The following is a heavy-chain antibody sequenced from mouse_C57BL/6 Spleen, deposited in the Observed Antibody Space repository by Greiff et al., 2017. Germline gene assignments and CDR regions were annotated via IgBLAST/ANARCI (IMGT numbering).Heavy chain of an antibody. CDR2: ISYDGSN. CDR3: ARSLYYYGLGGFAY. J-gene: IGHJ3*01. V-gene: IGHV3-6*01. CDR1: GYSITSGYY. D-gene: IGHD1-1*01. Sequence: EVQVVESGPGLVKPSQSLSLTCSVTGYSITSGYYWNWIRQFPGNKLEWMGYISYDGSNNYNPSLKNRISITRDTSKNQFFLKLNSVTTEDTATYYCARSLYYYGLGGFAYWGQGTLVTVSA.